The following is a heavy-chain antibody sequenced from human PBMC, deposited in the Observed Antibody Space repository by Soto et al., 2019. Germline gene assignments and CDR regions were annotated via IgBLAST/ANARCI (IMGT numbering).Heavy chain of an antibody. CDR1: GGTFSSYA. V-gene: IGHV1-69*13. J-gene: IGHJ6*02. D-gene: IGHD2-15*01. CDR3: ARGDCGGSCYSGYYYYGMDV. CDR2: IIPIFGTA. Sequence: GASVKVSCKASGGTFSSYAISWARQAPGQGLEWMGGIIPIFGTANYAQKFQGRVTITADESTSTAYMELSSLRSEDTAVYYCARGDCGGSCYSGYYYYGMDVWGQGTTVTVSS.